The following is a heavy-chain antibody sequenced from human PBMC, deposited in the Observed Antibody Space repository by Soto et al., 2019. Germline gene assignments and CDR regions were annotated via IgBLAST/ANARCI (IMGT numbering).Heavy chain of an antibody. D-gene: IGHD3-3*01. V-gene: IGHV3-74*01. CDR2: INSDGSST. CDR3: ARVYYDFWSGYYPTYYYYGMDV. Sequence: PGGSLRLSCAASGFTFSSYWMHWVRQAPGKGLAWVSRINSDGSSTSYADSVKGRFTISRDNAKNTLYLQMNSLRAEDTAVYYCARVYYDFWSGYYPTYYYYGMDVWGQGTTVTVSS. J-gene: IGHJ6*02. CDR1: GFTFSSYW.